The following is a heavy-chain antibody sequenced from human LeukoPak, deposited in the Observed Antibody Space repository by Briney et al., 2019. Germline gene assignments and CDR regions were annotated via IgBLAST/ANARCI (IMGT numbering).Heavy chain of an antibody. Sequence: SETLSLTCTVSGGSISSYYWSWIRQPPGKGLEWIGYIYYSGSTNYNPSLKSRVTISVDTSKNQFSLKLSSVTAADTAVYYCARSSSPWAFDIWGQRKIVTVSS. J-gene: IGHJ3*02. CDR1: GGSISSYY. V-gene: IGHV4-59*01. CDR3: ARSSSPWAFDI. D-gene: IGHD6-13*01. CDR2: IYYSGST.